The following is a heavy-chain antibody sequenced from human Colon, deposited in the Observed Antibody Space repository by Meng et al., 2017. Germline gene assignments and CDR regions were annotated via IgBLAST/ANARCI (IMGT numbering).Heavy chain of an antibody. V-gene: IGHV4-4*02. CDR2: IYRSGST. D-gene: IGHD3-22*01. CDR1: GGSLISSNW. CDR3: ARRVQYSSGYYYFDF. J-gene: IGHJ4*02. Sequence: QVQLRESGPGLVKPSGTLSLTCVVSGGSLISSNWWTWVRQAPGKGLEWIGEIYRSGSTNYNPSLKSRVTISIDTSKNEFSLKLTSVTAADTALYYCARRVQYSSGYYYFDFWGQGTLVTVSS.